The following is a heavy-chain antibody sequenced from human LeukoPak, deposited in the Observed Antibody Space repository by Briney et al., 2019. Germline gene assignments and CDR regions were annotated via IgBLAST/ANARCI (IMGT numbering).Heavy chain of an antibody. Sequence: SGGSLRLSCAVSGFTFSSYGMHWVRQAPGKGLEWVAFIRYDGSNKYYADSVKGRFTISRDNSKNTLYLQMNGLRAEDTAVFYCARVGSVGSSSPRAYYYMDVWGKGTTVTVSS. V-gene: IGHV3-30*02. J-gene: IGHJ6*03. CDR3: ARVGSVGSSSPRAYYYMDV. D-gene: IGHD6-13*01. CDR1: GFTFSSYG. CDR2: IRYDGSNK.